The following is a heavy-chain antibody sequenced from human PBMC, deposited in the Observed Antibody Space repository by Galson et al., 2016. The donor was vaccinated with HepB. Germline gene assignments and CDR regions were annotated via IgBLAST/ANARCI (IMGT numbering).Heavy chain of an antibody. D-gene: IGHD4-17*01. CDR3: AKVLSVTRHYWYGMHV. CDR2: ISDNADRT. J-gene: IGHJ6*04. Sequence: SLRLSCAASGFTFSSYPMVWVRQAPGKRPEAVSGISDNADRTYYIASVKGRLTISRDNANNMLYLQIDNLRVDDTAVFYCAKVLSVTRHYWYGMHVWGKGTTVTVSS. V-gene: IGHV3-23*01. CDR1: GFTFSSYP.